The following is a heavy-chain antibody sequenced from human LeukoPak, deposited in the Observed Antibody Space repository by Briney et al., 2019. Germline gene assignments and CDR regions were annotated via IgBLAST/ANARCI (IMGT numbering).Heavy chain of an antibody. V-gene: IGHV3-21*01. J-gene: IGHJ4*02. CDR1: GFTFSSYS. Sequence: GGSLRLSCAASGFTFSSYSMNWVRQAPGKGLEWVSSISSSSSYIYYADSVKGRFTISRDNAKNSLYLQMNSLRAEDTAVYYCARVGIAAAGTDYWGQGTLVTVSS. CDR3: ARVGIAAAGTDY. D-gene: IGHD6-13*01. CDR2: ISSSSSYI.